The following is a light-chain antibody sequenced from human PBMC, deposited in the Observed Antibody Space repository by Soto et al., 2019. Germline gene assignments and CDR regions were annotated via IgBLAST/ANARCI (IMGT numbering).Light chain of an antibody. CDR1: TSNIGSNS. Sequence: QSVLAQPPSAAGTPGQRVTISCSGSTSNIGSNSVHWYQQLPGTAPKVVMYSNNLRPSGVPDRFSGSRSGSSASLAISGLQSEDEAEYYCAAWDDSMNVVVIGGGTQLTVL. CDR3: AAWDDSMNVVV. CDR2: SNN. V-gene: IGLV1-44*01. J-gene: IGLJ2*01.